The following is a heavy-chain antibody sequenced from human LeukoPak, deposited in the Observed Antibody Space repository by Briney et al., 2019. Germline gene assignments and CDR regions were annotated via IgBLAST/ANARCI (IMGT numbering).Heavy chain of an antibody. CDR1: GFTLSNAW. CDR2: IKRKTDGGTT. Sequence: GGSLRLSCAASGFTLSNAWMSWVRQAPGKGLEWVGRIKRKTDGGTTDYAAPVKGRFTISRDDSKNTLYLQMNSLKTEDTAVYYCTTEGHDILTGYYGHVDYWGQGTQVTVSS. CDR3: TTEGHDILTGYYGHVDY. V-gene: IGHV3-15*01. J-gene: IGHJ4*02. D-gene: IGHD3-9*01.